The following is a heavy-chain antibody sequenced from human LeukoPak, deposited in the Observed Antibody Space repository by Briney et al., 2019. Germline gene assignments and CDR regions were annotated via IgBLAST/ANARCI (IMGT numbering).Heavy chain of an antibody. J-gene: IGHJ4*02. Sequence: GGSLRLSCAASGFTFSSYSMNWVRQAPGKGLEWVSSISSSSSYIYYADSVKGRFTISRDNAKNSLYLQMNSLRAEDTAVYYCARSNSGGRQWLVQAVYYFDYWGQGTLVTVSS. CDR3: ARSNSGGRQWLVQAVYYFDY. V-gene: IGHV3-21*01. CDR2: ISSSSSYI. D-gene: IGHD6-19*01. CDR1: GFTFSSYS.